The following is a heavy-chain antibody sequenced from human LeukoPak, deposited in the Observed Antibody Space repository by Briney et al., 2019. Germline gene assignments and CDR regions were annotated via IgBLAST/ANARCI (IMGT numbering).Heavy chain of an antibody. J-gene: IGHJ4*02. Sequence: GGSLRLSCVASGFILSEYAMNWVRQAPGKGLEWVAIISGSGGSIFYTDSVKGRFTISRDNSKNTLYLQMSSLRAEDTAVYYCARRIVGQAPDYWGQGTLVTVSS. CDR1: GFILSEYA. CDR2: ISGSGGSI. CDR3: ARRIVGQAPDY. V-gene: IGHV3-23*01. D-gene: IGHD1-26*01.